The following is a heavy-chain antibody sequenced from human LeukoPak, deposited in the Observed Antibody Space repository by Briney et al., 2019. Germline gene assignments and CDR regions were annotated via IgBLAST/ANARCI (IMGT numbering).Heavy chain of an antibody. D-gene: IGHD3-10*01. CDR2: IIPIFGTA. CDR1: GGTFSSYA. CDR3: AINPDGSGSYYNHYFDY. Sequence: GASVKVSCKASGGTFSSYAISWVRQAPGQGLEWMGGIIPIFGTANYAQKFQGRVTITADESTSTAYMELSSLRSEDTAVYYCAINPDGSGSYYNHYFDYWGQGTLVTVSS. J-gene: IGHJ4*02. V-gene: IGHV1-69*13.